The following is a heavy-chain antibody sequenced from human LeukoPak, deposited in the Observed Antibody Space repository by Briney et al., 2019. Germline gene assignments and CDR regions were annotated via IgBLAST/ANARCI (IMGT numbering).Heavy chain of an antibody. CDR3: ARERKSSTSMDY. J-gene: IGHJ4*02. CDR2: INTDGSTI. Sequence: GGSLRLSCAASGITFSNYYMTWIRQAPGKGLVWVSRINTDGSTITYADSVKGRFTISRDNAKNTLYLQMNSLRAEDTAVYFCARERKSSTSMDYWGQGTLVTVSS. CDR1: GITFSNYY. D-gene: IGHD2-2*01. V-gene: IGHV3-74*01.